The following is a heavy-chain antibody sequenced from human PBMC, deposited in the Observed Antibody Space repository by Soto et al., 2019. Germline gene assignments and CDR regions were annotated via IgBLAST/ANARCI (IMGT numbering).Heavy chain of an antibody. CDR2: IWFDGSNK. V-gene: IGHV3-33*01. CDR1: GFSFSSYG. D-gene: IGHD3-3*01. Sequence: QVQLVESGGGVVQPGRSLRLSCAASGFSFSSYGMHWARQAPGKGLEWVAVIWFDGSNKDYADSVKGRFTISRDNSKNTLYLQMNSLRAEDTAVYYCARDRTILEWLHDAFDSWGQGTMVTVSS. J-gene: IGHJ3*02. CDR3: ARDRTILEWLHDAFDS.